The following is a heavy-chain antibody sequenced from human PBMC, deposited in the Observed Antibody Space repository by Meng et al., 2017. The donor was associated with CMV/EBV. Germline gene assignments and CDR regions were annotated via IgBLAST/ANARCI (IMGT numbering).Heavy chain of an antibody. D-gene: IGHD2-15*01. J-gene: IGHJ4*02. CDR1: FSPYS. V-gene: IGHV3-30-3*01. CDR3: ARAKHLGYCSAGSCYSMGY. Sequence: FSPYSMHCVRLDPGKGLEWVALISYDGSNKYYAASVTGRFTISRDDSKNTLYMQMNSLKTEDTAVYYCARAKHLGYCSAGSCYSMGYWGQGSLVTVSS. CDR2: ISYDGSNK.